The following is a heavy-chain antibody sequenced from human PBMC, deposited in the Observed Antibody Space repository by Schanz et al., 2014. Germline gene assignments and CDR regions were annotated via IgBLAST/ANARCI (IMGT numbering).Heavy chain of an antibody. J-gene: IGHJ3*02. CDR1: GYTFTSYG. CDR2: ISTSNGNT. V-gene: IGHV1-18*01. CDR3: TRGGYSYALSAFDI. Sequence: QVQLVQSGAEVKKPGASVKVSCKASGYTFTSYGINWVRQAPGQGLEWMGWISTSNGNTNYIQKLQGRVTMTTDTSTSTAYMELRSLRSDDTALYYCTRGGYSYALSAFDIWGQGTMVTGSS. D-gene: IGHD5-18*01.